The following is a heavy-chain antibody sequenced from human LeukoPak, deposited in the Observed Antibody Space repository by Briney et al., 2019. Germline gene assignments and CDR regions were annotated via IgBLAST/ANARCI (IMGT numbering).Heavy chain of an antibody. J-gene: IGHJ5*02. Sequence: PGGSLRLSCAASGFTFDDYAMHWVRQAPGKGLEWVSLISGDGGSTYYADSVKGRFTISRDNSKNSLYLQMNSLRTEDTALYYCAKDYDDSSGPAPFDPWGQGTLVTVSS. D-gene: IGHD3-22*01. V-gene: IGHV3-43*02. CDR3: AKDYDDSSGPAPFDP. CDR1: GFTFDDYA. CDR2: ISGDGGST.